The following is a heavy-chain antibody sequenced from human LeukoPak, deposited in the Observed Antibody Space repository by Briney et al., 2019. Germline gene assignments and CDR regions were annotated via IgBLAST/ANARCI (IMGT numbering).Heavy chain of an antibody. V-gene: IGHV4-4*07. Sequence: PSETLSFTCTVSGGSISSYYWSWVRQTAGKGLEWIGRIYISGTTNYNPSLKSRVTMSLDTSKNQLSLRLTSVTAADTAVYYCARDEARTGYIHYWGQGTLITVSS. CDR2: IYISGTT. D-gene: IGHD3-9*01. CDR1: GGSISSYY. CDR3: ARDEARTGYIHY. J-gene: IGHJ4*02.